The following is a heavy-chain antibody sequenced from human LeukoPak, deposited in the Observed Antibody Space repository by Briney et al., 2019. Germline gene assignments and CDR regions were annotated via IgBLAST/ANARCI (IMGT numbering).Heavy chain of an antibody. CDR3: ARAGVTNLLGETYWYFDL. CDR1: EFTLSHYW. V-gene: IGHV3-7*01. J-gene: IGHJ2*01. D-gene: IGHD1-26*01. CDR2: IEKDGSAA. Sequence: PGGSLRLSCTASEFTLSHYWMTWVRQAPGKGLEWVAKIEKDGSAAYYVDSMKGRFTISRDNAENSLYLQMNSLRAEDTAVYSCARAGVTNLLGETYWYFDLWGRGTLVTVSS.